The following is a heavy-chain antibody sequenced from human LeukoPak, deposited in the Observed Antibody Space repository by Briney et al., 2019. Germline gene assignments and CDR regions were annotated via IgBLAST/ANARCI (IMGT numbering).Heavy chain of an antibody. D-gene: IGHD6-13*01. V-gene: IGHV1-24*01. J-gene: IGHJ5*02. CDR2: SDPEDGER. CDR3: ARGVHCSGYSSSCVRFDP. Sequence: ASVKVSCKVSGKTLSDLSIHWLRQPPGKGLEWLGGSDPEDGERIYAQVFQGRVTMTEDTSIDTAYMELSSLRSEDTAVYYCARGVHCSGYSSSCVRFDPWGQGTLVTVSS. CDR1: GKTLSDLS.